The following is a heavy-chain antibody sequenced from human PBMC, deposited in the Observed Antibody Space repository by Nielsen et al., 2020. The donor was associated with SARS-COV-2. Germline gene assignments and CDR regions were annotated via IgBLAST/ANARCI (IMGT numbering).Heavy chain of an antibody. D-gene: IGHD5-24*01. CDR2: ISYDGSNK. CDR3: ARETVEMATITTNYYGMDV. J-gene: IGHJ6*02. V-gene: IGHV3-30-3*01. Sequence: VRQMPGKGLEWVAVISYDGSNKYYADSVKGRFTISRDNSKNTLYLQMNSLRAEDTAVYYCARETVEMATITTNYYGMDVWGQGTTVTVSS.